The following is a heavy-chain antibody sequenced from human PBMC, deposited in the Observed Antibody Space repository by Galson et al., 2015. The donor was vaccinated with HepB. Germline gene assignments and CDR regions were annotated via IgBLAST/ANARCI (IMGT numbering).Heavy chain of an antibody. V-gene: IGHV1-69*04. J-gene: IGHJ6*02. CDR2: IIPILGIA. D-gene: IGHD3-10*01. CDR1: GGTFSSYA. CDR3: ARDKWFGELSHYGMDV. Sequence: SVKVSCKASGGTFSSYAISWVRQAPGQGLEWMGRIIPILGIANYAQKFQGRVTITADKSASTAYMELSSLRSEDTAVYSCARDKWFGELSHYGMDVWGQGTTGSVSS.